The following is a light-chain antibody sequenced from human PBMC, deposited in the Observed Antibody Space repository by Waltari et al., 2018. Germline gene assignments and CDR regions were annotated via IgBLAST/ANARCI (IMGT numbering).Light chain of an antibody. CDR2: EVT. CDR3: CSYEGTSSRI. J-gene: IGLJ2*01. Sequence: QSALTQPASVSGSPGQSITISCTGTSSDVGRYNFVSWYHQRRGKAPKLMIYEVTKRPSGVSNRFSGSKSGNTASLTISGLQAEDEADYYCCSYEGTSSRIFGGGTKVTVL. CDR1: SSDVGRYNF. V-gene: IGLV2-23*02.